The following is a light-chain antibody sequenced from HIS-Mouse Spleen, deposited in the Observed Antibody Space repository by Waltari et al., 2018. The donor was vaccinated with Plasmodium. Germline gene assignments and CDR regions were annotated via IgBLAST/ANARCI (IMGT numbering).Light chain of an antibody. CDR3: VLYMGSGIWV. Sequence: QTVVTQEPSFSVSPGGTVTLTCGLSSGSVSTSYYPSWYQTTPGQAPCTLIYSTNPRFSGVPDRFSGSILGNKAALTVTGAQADDESDYYCVLYMGSGIWVFGGGTKLTVL. CDR2: STN. CDR1: SGSVSTSYY. V-gene: IGLV8-61*01. J-gene: IGLJ2*01.